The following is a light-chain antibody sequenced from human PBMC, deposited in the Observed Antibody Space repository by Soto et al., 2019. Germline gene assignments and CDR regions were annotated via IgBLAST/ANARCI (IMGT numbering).Light chain of an antibody. CDR1: QSVSSY. V-gene: IGKV3-11*01. Sequence: ETVLTQSPATLSLSPGERATLSCRASQSVSSYLAWYQQKPGQAPRLLIYDASNRATGIPARFSGSGSGTDFTLTICSLEPEDFAVYYCQQRSNWPPVTFGPGTKVDIK. CDR2: DAS. CDR3: QQRSNWPPVT. J-gene: IGKJ3*01.